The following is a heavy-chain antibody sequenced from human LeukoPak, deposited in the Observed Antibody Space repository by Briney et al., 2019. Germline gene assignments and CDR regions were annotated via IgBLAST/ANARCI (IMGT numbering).Heavy chain of an antibody. Sequence: ASVKVSCKASGYTFTGYYMHWVRQAPGQGLEWMGRINPNGGGTNYAQKFQGRVTMTRDTSISTAYMELSRLRSDDTAVYYCARWGSGYLYYFDYWGQGTLVTVSS. CDR3: ARWGSGYLYYFDY. V-gene: IGHV1-2*06. J-gene: IGHJ4*02. D-gene: IGHD3-3*01. CDR1: GYTFTGYY. CDR2: INPNGGGT.